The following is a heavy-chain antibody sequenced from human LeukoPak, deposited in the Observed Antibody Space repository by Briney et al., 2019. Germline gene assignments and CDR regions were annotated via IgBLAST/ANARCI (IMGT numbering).Heavy chain of an antibody. Sequence: GGSLRLSCAVSGFTFSNHWMSWVRQAPGKGLEWVANIKGDESEQHYVDSVKGRFTISRDNAKNSLFLQMNSLRVEDTAVYYCARDWSDLTTNPPDYWGQGTLITVSS. D-gene: IGHD1-26*01. J-gene: IGHJ4*02. CDR3: ARDWSDLTTNPPDY. CDR1: GFTFSNHW. CDR2: IKGDESEQ. V-gene: IGHV3-7*01.